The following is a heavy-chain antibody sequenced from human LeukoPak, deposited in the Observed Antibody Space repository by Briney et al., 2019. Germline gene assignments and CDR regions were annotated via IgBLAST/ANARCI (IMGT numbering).Heavy chain of an antibody. CDR1: GYTFTGYY. Sequence: ASVKVSCKASGYTFTGYYMHWVRQAPGQGLEWMGWINPNSGGTNYAQKFQGRVTMTRDTSISTAYMELSRLRSDDTAVYYCARSAQRWLQPQGYWGQGTLVTVAS. D-gene: IGHD5-24*01. CDR2: INPNSGGT. J-gene: IGHJ4*02. CDR3: ARSAQRWLQPQGY. V-gene: IGHV1-2*02.